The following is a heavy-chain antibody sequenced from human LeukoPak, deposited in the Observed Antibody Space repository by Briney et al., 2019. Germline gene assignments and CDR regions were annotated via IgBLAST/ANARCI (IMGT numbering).Heavy chain of an antibody. Sequence: KPGGSLRLSCAASGFTFSSYSMNGVRQAPGKGLEWVSSISSSSSYIYYADSVKGRFTISRNNAKNSLYLQMNSLRAEDTAVYYCARGVRYYDSSGYYDYWGQGTLVTVSS. CDR1: GFTFSSYS. CDR2: ISSSSSYI. J-gene: IGHJ4*02. V-gene: IGHV3-21*01. D-gene: IGHD3-22*01. CDR3: ARGVRYYDSSGYYDY.